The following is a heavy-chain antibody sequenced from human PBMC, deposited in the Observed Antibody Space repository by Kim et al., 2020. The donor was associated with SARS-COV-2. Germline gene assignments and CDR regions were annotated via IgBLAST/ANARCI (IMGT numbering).Heavy chain of an antibody. CDR3: ASQTGTEYYFDY. V-gene: IGHV1-69*01. J-gene: IGHJ4*02. D-gene: IGHD1-7*01. Sequence: TYAQKFQGRVTITADESTSTAYMELSSLRSEDTAVYYCASQTGTEYYFDYWGQGTLVTVSS.